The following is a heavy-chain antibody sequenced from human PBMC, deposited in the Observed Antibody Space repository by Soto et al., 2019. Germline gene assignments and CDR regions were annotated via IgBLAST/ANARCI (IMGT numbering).Heavy chain of an antibody. D-gene: IGHD3-22*01. V-gene: IGHV4-30-4*01. CDR3: ARAGLGGDSSGYYYSQNYYYYYGMDV. CDR1: GGSISSGDYY. J-gene: IGHJ6*02. Sequence: SETLSLTCTVSGGSISSGDYYWSWIRQPPGKGLEWIGYIYYSGSTYYNPSLKSRVTISVDTSKNQFSLKLSSVTAADTAVYYCARAGLGGDSSGYYYSQNYYYYYGMDVWGQGTTVTVSS. CDR2: IYYSGST.